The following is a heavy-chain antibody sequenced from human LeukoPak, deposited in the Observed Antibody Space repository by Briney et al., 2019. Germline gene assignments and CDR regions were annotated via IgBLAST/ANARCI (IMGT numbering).Heavy chain of an antibody. V-gene: IGHV3-53*04. CDR1: GFTFSDYY. D-gene: IGHD5-18*01. J-gene: IGHJ4*02. CDR2: IYSNNRT. CDR3: ARRGYNYAEDY. Sequence: PGGSLRLSCAASGFTFSDYYMSWIRQAPGKGLEWVSIIYSNNRTYYADSVKGRFTISRHNSDTFYLQLNSLRAEDTAVYYCARRGYNYAEDYWGQGTLVTVSS.